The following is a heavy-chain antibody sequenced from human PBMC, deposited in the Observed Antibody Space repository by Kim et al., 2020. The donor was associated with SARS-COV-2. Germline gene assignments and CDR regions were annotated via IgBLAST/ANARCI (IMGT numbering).Heavy chain of an antibody. CDR3: TTDDGAGYCYYYGMDL. V-gene: IGHV3-15*01. J-gene: IGHJ6*02. CDR2: IKSKTDGGTT. D-gene: IGHD3-10*01. Sequence: GGSLRLSCAASGFTFSNAWMSWVRQAPGKGLEWVGRIKSKTDGGTTDSAAPVKGRFTISRDDSKNTLYLQMNSLKTEDTAVYYCTTDDGAGYCYYYGMDLWGQGTTVTVSS. CDR1: GFTFSNAW.